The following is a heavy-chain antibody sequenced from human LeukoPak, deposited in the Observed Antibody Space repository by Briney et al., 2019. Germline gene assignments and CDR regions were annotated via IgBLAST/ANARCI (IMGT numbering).Heavy chain of an antibody. J-gene: IGHJ3*02. CDR2: IYYSGST. Sequence: SETLSLTCTVSGGSISSYYWSWIRQPPGKGLEWIGYIYYSGSTNYNPSLKSRVTISVDTSKNQFSLKLSSVTAADTAVYYCARVIRLRAGDAFDIWGQGTMVTVSS. CDR1: GGSISSYY. D-gene: IGHD2-21*01. CDR3: ARVIRLRAGDAFDI. V-gene: IGHV4-59*01.